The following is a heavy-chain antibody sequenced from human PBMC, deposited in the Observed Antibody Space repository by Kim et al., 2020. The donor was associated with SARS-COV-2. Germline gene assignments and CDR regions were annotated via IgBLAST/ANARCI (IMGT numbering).Heavy chain of an antibody. CDR3: ARVKGSGSPPDS. Sequence: GESLKISCKGSGYSFTDSWIGWVRQMSGKGLEWMGIIWPGDSDTRYTPSFQGQVTISADKSINTAYLQWSSLKASDTAMYYCARVKGSGSPPDSWGQGTLVTVSS. CDR2: IWPGDSDT. CDR1: GYSFTDSW. J-gene: IGHJ4*02. V-gene: IGHV5-51*01. D-gene: IGHD3-10*01.